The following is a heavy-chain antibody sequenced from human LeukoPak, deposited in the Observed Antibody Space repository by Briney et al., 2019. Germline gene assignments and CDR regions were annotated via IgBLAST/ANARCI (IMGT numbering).Heavy chain of an antibody. CDR3: AKDFGSGTRGYFQY. V-gene: IGHV3-9*01. CDR2: ISWNSGSI. CDR1: GFTFSSSA. D-gene: IGHD3-10*01. Sequence: PGGSLRLSCAASGFTFSSSAMNWVRQAPGKGLEWVSGISWNSGSIGYADSVKGRFTISRDNAKNSLYLQMNSLRADDTALYYCAKDFGSGTRGYFQYWGQGILVTVSS. J-gene: IGHJ1*01.